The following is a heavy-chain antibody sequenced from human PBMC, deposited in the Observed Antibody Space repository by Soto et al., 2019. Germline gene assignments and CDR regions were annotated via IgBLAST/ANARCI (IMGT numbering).Heavy chain of an antibody. V-gene: IGHV3-23*01. CDR3: AKDSPVGGNYQDLDY. CDR2: LTPGGETT. CDR1: GFTFRGYA. Sequence: GGSLRLSCAASGFTFRGYAMTWVRQAPGKGLEWVSALTPGGETTYHIDSVKGRFTISRDNAKNTLYLQMNSLTDADTAVYYCAKDSPVGGNYQDLDYWRPGTLVTVSS. J-gene: IGHJ4*02. D-gene: IGHD1-26*01.